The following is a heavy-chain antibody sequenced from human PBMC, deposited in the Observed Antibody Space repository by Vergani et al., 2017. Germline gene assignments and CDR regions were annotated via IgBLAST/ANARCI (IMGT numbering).Heavy chain of an antibody. CDR3: ARAAVYYDSSGYFLGYYFDY. Sequence: VQLVESGGGLVKPGGSLRLSCAASGFTFSNAWMSWVRQAPGKGLEWVAVISYDGSNKYYADSVKGRFTISRDNSKNTLYLQMNSLRAEDTAVYYCARAAVYYDSSGYFLGYYFDYWGQGTLVTVSS. CDR2: ISYDGSNK. J-gene: IGHJ4*02. CDR1: GFTFSNAW. D-gene: IGHD3-22*01. V-gene: IGHV3-30-3*01.